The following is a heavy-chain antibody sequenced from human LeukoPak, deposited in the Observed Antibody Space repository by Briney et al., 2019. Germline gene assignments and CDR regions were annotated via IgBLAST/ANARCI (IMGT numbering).Heavy chain of an antibody. CDR1: GYTFTSYD. D-gene: IGHD3-10*01. CDR2: MNPNSGNT. V-gene: IGHV1-8*03. Sequence: ASVKVSCKASGYTFTSYDINWVRQATGQGLEWMGWMNPNSGNTGYAQKFQGRVTITRNTSISTAYMELSSLRSEDTAVYCCARVYGSGSYSALNSWGQGTLVTVSS. CDR3: ARVYGSGSYSALNS. J-gene: IGHJ4*02.